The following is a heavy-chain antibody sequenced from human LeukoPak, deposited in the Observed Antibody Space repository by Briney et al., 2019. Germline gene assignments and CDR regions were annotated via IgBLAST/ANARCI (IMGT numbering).Heavy chain of an antibody. J-gene: IGHJ4*02. CDR2: LYSDGNT. Sequence: PGGSLRLSCAASGFTVITNNMTWVRPAPGKGLEWVSVLYSDGNTKYADSVQGRFTISRDNSKNTLYLEMNRMSPDDTAVYYCARGVEPLAANTLAYWGQGTLVTVSS. V-gene: IGHV3-53*01. CDR3: ARGVEPLAANTLAY. D-gene: IGHD1-14*01. CDR1: GFTVITNN.